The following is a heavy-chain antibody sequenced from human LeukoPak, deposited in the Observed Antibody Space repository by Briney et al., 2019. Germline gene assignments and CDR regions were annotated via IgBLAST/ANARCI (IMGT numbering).Heavy chain of an antibody. J-gene: IGHJ5*02. CDR2: IIPIFGTA. CDR3: ARVQIRRITISNWFDP. V-gene: IGHV1-69*06. D-gene: IGHD3-3*01. CDR1: GGTFSSYA. Sequence: ASVKVSCKASGGTFSSYAISWVRQAPGQGLEWMGGIIPIFGTANYAQKFQGRVTITADKSTSTAYMELSSPRSEDTAVYYCARVQIRRITISNWFDPWGQGTLVTVSS.